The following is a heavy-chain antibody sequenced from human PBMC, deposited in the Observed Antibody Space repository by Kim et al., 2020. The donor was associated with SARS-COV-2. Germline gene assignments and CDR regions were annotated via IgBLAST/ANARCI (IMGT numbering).Heavy chain of an antibody. CDR2: IKQDGNQK. D-gene: IGHD6-19*01. J-gene: IGHJ3*02. V-gene: IGHV3-7*01. Sequence: GGSLRLSCAASGFTFSSYWMTWVRQAPGKGLEGVANIKQDGNQKYYVDSVKGRFTISRDNAKNSLYLQMNSLRAEDTAVYYCARDGDLYSSGKDAFDIWGHGTMVTVSS. CDR1: GFTFSSYW. CDR3: ARDGDLYSSGKDAFDI.